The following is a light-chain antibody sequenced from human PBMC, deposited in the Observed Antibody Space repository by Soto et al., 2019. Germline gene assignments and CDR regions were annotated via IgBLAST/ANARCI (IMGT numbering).Light chain of an antibody. CDR2: DVS. V-gene: IGLV2-14*03. CDR3: SSYASSGTLL. J-gene: IGLJ2*01. Sequence: QSALTQPASVSGSPGQSITISCAGPRSDVGGYDYVSWYQQYPGKPPQLMVHDVSDRPSGVSNRFSGSKSGSTASLSISGLQAEDEADYYCSSYASSGTLLFGGGTKLTVL. CDR1: RSDVGGYDY.